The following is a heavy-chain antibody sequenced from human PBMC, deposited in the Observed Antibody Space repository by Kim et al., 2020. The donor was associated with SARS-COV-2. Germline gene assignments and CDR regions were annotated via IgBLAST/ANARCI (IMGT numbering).Heavy chain of an antibody. CDR1: GFTFSSYA. CDR3: ARDPKAGYFDWLFSPYNWFDP. Sequence: GGSLRLSCAASGFTFSSYAMHWVRQAPGKGLEWVAVISYDGSNKYYADSVKGRFTISRDNSKNTLYLQMNSLRAEDTAVYYCARDPKAGYFDWLFSPYNWFDPWGQGTLVTVSS. J-gene: IGHJ5*02. CDR2: ISYDGSNK. V-gene: IGHV3-30*04. D-gene: IGHD3-9*01.